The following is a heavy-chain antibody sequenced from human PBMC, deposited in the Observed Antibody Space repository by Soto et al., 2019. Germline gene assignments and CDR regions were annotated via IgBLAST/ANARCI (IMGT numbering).Heavy chain of an antibody. CDR3: ASPPYCSGGSCYSGAFDI. Sequence: ASVKVSCKASGYTFTRYDINCVRQATGQGLEWMGWMNPNSGNTGYAQKFQGRVTMTRNTSISTAYMELSSLRSEDTAVYYCASPPYCSGGSCYSGAFDIWGQGTMVTVSS. CDR2: MNPNSGNT. V-gene: IGHV1-8*01. CDR1: GYTFTRYD. J-gene: IGHJ3*02. D-gene: IGHD2-15*01.